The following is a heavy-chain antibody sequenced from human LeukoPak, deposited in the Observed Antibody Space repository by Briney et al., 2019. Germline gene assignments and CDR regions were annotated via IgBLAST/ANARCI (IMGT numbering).Heavy chain of an antibody. CDR3: ARRATVTYYYYYYMDV. CDR1: GFTFSDYY. J-gene: IGHJ6*03. D-gene: IGHD4-17*01. CDR2: ISSSGSTI. Sequence: GGSLRLSCAASGFTFSDYYMSWIRQAPGKGLEWVSYISSSGSTIYYADSVKGRFTISRDNAKNSLYLQMNSLRAEDTAVYYCARRATVTYYYYYYMDVWGKGTTVTVPS. V-gene: IGHV3-11*04.